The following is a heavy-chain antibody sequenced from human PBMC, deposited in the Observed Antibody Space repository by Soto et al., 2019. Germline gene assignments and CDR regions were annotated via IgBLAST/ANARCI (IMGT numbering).Heavy chain of an antibody. Sequence: QVQLVQSGAEVKKPGASVRISCRASGYSFTSTYVYWVRQAPGQGPEWVGIINPAGGTTYYAQKFQGRLTITSDTSTDTVFMDLNDLTSEDTAVYFCALKVVTYYDNWGQGTLLTVSS. CDR1: GYSFTSTY. D-gene: IGHD2-21*02. J-gene: IGHJ4*02. CDR2: INPAGGTT. CDR3: ALKVVTYYDN. V-gene: IGHV1-46*01.